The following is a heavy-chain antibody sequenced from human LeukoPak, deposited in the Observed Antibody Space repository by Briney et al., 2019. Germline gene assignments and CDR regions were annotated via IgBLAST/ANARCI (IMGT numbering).Heavy chain of an antibody. V-gene: IGHV4-34*01. Sequence: SETLSLTCAVYGGSFSGFYWSWLRQPPGQGLEWIGEVNHSGSTYYNPSLKSRISMSVDTSENQFSLRLRSVTAADTAMYYCARGGIIGTTNNWFDPWGQATLVTVSS. D-gene: IGHD1-20*01. CDR2: VNHSGST. CDR1: GGSFSGFY. CDR3: ARGGIIGTTNNWFDP. J-gene: IGHJ5*02.